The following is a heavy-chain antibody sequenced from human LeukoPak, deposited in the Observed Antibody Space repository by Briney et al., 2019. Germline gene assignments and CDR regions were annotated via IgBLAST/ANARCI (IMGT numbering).Heavy chain of an antibody. CDR2: IKSKTDGGTT. Sequence: GGSLRLSCAASGFTFSNAWMNWVRQAPGKGLEWVGRIKSKTDGGTTDYAAPVKGRFTISRDDSKNTLYLQMNSLKTEDTAVYYCTTSPGDYVWGSYRFGYWGQGTLVTVSS. D-gene: IGHD3-16*02. CDR1: GFTFSNAW. CDR3: TTSPGDYVWGSYRFGY. J-gene: IGHJ4*02. V-gene: IGHV3-15*07.